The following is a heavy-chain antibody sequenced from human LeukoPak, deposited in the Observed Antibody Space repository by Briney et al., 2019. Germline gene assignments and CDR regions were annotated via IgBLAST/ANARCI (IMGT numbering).Heavy chain of an antibody. CDR2: ISAYNGNI. Sequence: ASVKVSCKASGYTFISYDITWVRQAAGQGLEWLGWISAYNGNIDYAQKLQGRVTLPTDTSTSTAYMEVRSLRSDDTAVYYCASMSGYYPSYYFDYWGQGTLVTVST. J-gene: IGHJ4*02. CDR3: ASMSGYYPSYYFDY. D-gene: IGHD3-3*01. CDR1: GYTFISYD. V-gene: IGHV1-18*01.